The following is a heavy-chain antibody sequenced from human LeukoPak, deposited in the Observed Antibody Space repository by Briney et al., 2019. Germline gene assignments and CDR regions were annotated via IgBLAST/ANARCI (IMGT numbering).Heavy chain of an antibody. CDR2: IIPIFGTA. CDR3: ARADVVVVAATAYYYYYMDV. D-gene: IGHD2-15*01. J-gene: IGHJ6*03. Sequence: GASVKVSCKASGGTFSSYAISWVRQAPGQGLDWMGGIIPIFGTANYAQKFQGRVTITTDESTSTAYMELSSLRSEDTAVYYCARADVVVVAATAYYYYYMDVWGKGTTVTVSS. CDR1: GGTFSSYA. V-gene: IGHV1-69*05.